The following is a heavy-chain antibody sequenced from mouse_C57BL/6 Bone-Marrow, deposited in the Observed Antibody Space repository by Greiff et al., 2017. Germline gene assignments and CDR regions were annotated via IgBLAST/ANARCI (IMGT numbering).Heavy chain of an antibody. CDR3: ARRAGTSFAY. CDR1: GYTFTDYN. D-gene: IGHD4-1*01. V-gene: IGHV1-18*01. J-gene: IGHJ3*01. Sequence: EVQLQQSGPELVKPGASVKIPCKASGYTFTDYNMDWVKQSHGKSLEWIGDINPNNGGTIYNQKFKGKATLTVDKSSSTAYMELRSLTSEDTAVYYCARRAGTSFAYWGQGTLVTVSA. CDR2: INPNNGGT.